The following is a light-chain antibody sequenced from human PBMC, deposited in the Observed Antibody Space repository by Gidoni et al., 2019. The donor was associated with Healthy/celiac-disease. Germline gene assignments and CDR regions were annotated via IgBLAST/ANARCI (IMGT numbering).Light chain of an antibody. Sequence: SFVLLQPPSVSVAPGKTARITCGGNNIGSKSVHWYQQKTGQAPVLVIYYDSDRPSGIPERFSGSNSGNTATLTNSRVEAGDEADYYCQVWDSSSDHVVFGGGTKLTVL. V-gene: IGLV3-21*04. J-gene: IGLJ2*01. CDR3: QVWDSSSDHVV. CDR2: YDS. CDR1: NIGSKS.